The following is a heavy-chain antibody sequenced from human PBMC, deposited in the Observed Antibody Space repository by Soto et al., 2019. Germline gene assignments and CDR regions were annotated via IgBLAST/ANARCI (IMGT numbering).Heavy chain of an antibody. V-gene: IGHV4-31*03. Sequence: SETLSLTCTFSGGSISSGGYYWSWIRQHPGKGLEWIGYIYYSGSTYYNPSLKSRVTISVDTSKNQFSLKLSSVTAADTAVYYCARDLTMVRGVIIPLPEYYGMDVWGQGTTVTVS. CDR3: ARDLTMVRGVIIPLPEYYGMDV. D-gene: IGHD3-10*01. CDR2: IYYSGST. CDR1: GGSISSGGYY. J-gene: IGHJ6*02.